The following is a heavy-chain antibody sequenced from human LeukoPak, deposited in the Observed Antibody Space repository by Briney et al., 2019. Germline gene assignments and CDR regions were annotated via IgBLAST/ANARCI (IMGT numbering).Heavy chain of an antibody. CDR3: ARDKLGIDY. CDR2: ISSSSTTI. Sequence: GGSLRLSCADSGLTFSTYAMNWVRQAPGKGLEWVSYISSSSTTIYYAGSVKGRFTISRDNAKKSLYLQMNTLRAEDTAVYYCARDKLGIDYWGQGTLVTVSS. V-gene: IGHV3-48*01. D-gene: IGHD7-27*01. CDR1: GLTFSTYA. J-gene: IGHJ4*02.